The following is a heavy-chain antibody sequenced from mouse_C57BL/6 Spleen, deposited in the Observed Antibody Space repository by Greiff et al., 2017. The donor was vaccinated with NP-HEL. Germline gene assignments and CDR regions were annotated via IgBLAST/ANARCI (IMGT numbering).Heavy chain of an antibody. V-gene: IGHV1-66*01. Sequence: VQLQQSGPELVKPGASVKISCKASGYSFTSYYIHWVKQRPGQGLEWIGWIYPGSGNTKYNEKFKGKATLTADTSSSTAYMQLSSLTSEDSAVYYCARSDYGSSYCYAMDYWGQGTSVTVSS. CDR2: IYPGSGNT. D-gene: IGHD1-1*01. CDR3: ARSDYGSSYCYAMDY. J-gene: IGHJ4*01. CDR1: GYSFTSYY.